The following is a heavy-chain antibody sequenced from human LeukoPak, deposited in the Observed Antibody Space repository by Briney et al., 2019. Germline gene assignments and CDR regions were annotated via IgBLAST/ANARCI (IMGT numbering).Heavy chain of an antibody. Sequence: TGGSLRLSCAASGFTFSSYGMHWVRQAPGKGLEWVAVIWYDGSNKYYADSVKGRFTISRDNSKNTLYLQMNSLRAEGTAVYYCARDPPYCSSTSCYPLYYFDYWGQGTLVTVSS. CDR1: GFTFSSYG. J-gene: IGHJ4*02. CDR3: ARDPPYCSSTSCYPLYYFDY. CDR2: IWYDGSNK. V-gene: IGHV3-33*01. D-gene: IGHD2-2*01.